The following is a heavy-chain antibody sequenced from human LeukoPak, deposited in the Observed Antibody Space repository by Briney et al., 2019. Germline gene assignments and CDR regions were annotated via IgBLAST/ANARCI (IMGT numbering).Heavy chain of an antibody. CDR1: GGXINNSSSDY. CDR3: ARHLEYTTSGKAFDV. CDR2: IYYTGST. Sequence: SETLSLICTVSGGXINNSSSDYWAWIRQPPGEGLEWIGNIYYTGSTYYTSSLKSRVTMSVDTSKNVFSLTLKSLTSADTAVYYCARHLEYTTSGKAFDVWGQGTLVSVSS. J-gene: IGHJ3*01. V-gene: IGHV4-39*01. D-gene: IGHD3-3*01.